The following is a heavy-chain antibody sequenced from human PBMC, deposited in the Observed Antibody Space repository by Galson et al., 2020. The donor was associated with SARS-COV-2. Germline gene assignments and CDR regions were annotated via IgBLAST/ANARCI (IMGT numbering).Heavy chain of an antibody. D-gene: IGHD3-3*01. CDR3: ARIISVGIFGVVNWFDP. CDR1: GGSISSGGYY. J-gene: IGHJ5*02. Sequence: SQTLSVTCTVSGGSISSGGYYWSWIRQHPGKGLEWIGYIYYSGSTYYNPSLKSRVTISVDTSKNQFSLKLSSVTAADTAVYYCARIISVGIFGVVNWFDPWGQGTLVTVSS. V-gene: IGHV4-31*03. CDR2: IYYSGST.